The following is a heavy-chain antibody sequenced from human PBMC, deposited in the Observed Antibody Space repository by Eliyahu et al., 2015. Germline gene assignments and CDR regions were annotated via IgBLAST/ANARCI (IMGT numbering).Heavy chain of an antibody. CDR3: ARDRNWAFDF. CDR1: GFTFSSXS. Sequence: EVQLVESGGGLEQPGGSLRVSCAAXGFTFSSXSMNWVRQAPGKGLEWVAYISGGSSNIKYADSVKGRFTISRDNAKNSLYLQMNNLRAEDTAVYYCARDRNWAFDFWGQGTLVTVSS. J-gene: IGHJ4*02. D-gene: IGHD7-27*01. CDR2: ISGGSSNI. V-gene: IGHV3-48*01.